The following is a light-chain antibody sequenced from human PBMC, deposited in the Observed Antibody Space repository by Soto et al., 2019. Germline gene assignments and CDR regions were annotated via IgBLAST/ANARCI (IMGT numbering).Light chain of an antibody. Sequence: ESVLTQSPGTLSLSPGERATLSCLSSQSVSSSYLAWYQQKPGQAPRLLIYGASGRATGIPDRFSGSGSGTAFTLTISRLEPEDFEVYYCKQYGSSPLFTFGPGTKVDIK. CDR2: GAS. J-gene: IGKJ3*01. CDR1: QSVSSSY. CDR3: KQYGSSPLFT. V-gene: IGKV3-20*01.